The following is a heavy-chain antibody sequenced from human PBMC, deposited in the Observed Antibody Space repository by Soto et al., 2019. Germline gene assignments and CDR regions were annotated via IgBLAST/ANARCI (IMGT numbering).Heavy chain of an antibody. V-gene: IGHV3-23*01. CDR2: ISASGQGI. D-gene: IGHD1-7*01. CDR1: GFTFSTYA. Sequence: GGSLRLSCAASGFTFSTYALSWVRQAPGKGLEWASAISASGQGIYYADSVRGRFTISRDNSKNTIFLHMDSLRAEDTAVYYCAKDRNYPRDQFHYWGQGTLVTVSS. J-gene: IGHJ4*02. CDR3: AKDRNYPRDQFHY.